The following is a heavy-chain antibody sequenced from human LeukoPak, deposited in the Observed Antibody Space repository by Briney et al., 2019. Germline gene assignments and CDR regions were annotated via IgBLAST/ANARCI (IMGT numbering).Heavy chain of an antibody. CDR2: IYSGGST. D-gene: IGHD3-22*01. Sequence: GGSLRLSCAASGFTVSSNYMSWVRQAPGKGLEWVSVIYSGGSTYYADSVKGRSTISRDNSKNTLYLQMNSLRAEDTAVYYCARSDSGYSYNWFDPWGQGTLVTVSS. CDR1: GFTVSSNY. J-gene: IGHJ5*02. CDR3: ARSDSGYSYNWFDP. V-gene: IGHV3-53*01.